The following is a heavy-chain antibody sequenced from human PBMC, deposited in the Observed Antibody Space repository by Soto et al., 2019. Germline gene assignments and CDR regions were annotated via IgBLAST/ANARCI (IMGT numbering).Heavy chain of an antibody. CDR2: ISDSGGIT. CDR1: GFTFSSHA. J-gene: IGHJ4*02. V-gene: IGHV3-23*01. Sequence: EVQLLESGGDLVQPGGSLRLSCVASGFTFSSHAMSWVRQAPGKGLEWVSAISDSGGITYYGDSMKGRFTVSRDNSKNTLYLQLNSLTAEDTAIYYCAKDLTSSSRTPELWGQGTLVTVSS. CDR3: AKDLTSSSRTPEL. D-gene: IGHD2-2*01.